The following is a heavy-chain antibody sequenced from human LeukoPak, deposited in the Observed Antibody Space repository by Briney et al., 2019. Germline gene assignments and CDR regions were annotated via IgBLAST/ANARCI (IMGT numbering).Heavy chain of an antibody. V-gene: IGHV3-48*03. CDR1: GFTFSSYE. CDR2: ISSSGNTI. Sequence: GGSLRLSCASSGFTFSSYEMNWVREAPGKGLEWVSYISSSGNTIYYADSVKGRFTISRDNAKNSLYLQMNSLGAEDTAVYYCARRYYYYGSGSYYRGGYGMDVWGQGTTVTVSS. J-gene: IGHJ6*02. D-gene: IGHD3-10*01. CDR3: ARRYYYYGSGSYYRGGYGMDV.